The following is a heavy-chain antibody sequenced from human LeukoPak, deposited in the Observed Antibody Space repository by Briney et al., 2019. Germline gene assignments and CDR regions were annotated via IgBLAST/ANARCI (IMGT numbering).Heavy chain of an antibody. CDR3: VQDWAWGAFGS. Sequence: SLRLSCAASGFTFSSYGMSWVRQAPGKGLEWVSAISGSGGSTYYADSVKGRFTISRDNSKNTLYLQMNSLRAEDTAVYYCVQDWAWGAFGSWGQGTLVTVSS. D-gene: IGHD7-27*01. V-gene: IGHV3-23*01. CDR2: ISGSGGST. CDR1: GFTFSSYG. J-gene: IGHJ4*02.